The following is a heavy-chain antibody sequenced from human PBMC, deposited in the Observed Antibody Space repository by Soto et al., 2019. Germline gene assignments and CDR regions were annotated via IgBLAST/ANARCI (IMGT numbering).Heavy chain of an antibody. Sequence: VQLVESGGGLVQPGGSLRLSCEASGFAYSSYWMNWVRQAPGKGLEWVASIAEDGSEEYYVDSVKGRFTISRDNSKNSVYLQMNSLRVEDTAVYFCARAPQVTTPPYGMDVSGQGTTVTVSS. CDR3: ARAPQVTTPPYGMDV. J-gene: IGHJ6*02. CDR2: IAEDGSEE. CDR1: GFAYSSYW. V-gene: IGHV3-7*05. D-gene: IGHD2-21*02.